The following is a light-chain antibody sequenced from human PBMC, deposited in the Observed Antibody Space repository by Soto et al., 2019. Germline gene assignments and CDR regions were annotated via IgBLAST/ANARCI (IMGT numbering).Light chain of an antibody. CDR2: EAS. J-gene: IGKJ2*01. Sequence: EIVLTQSPATLSLSPGERATLSCRASKSVSTYLGWYQEKPGQPPRLLISEASNRATGIPARFSGSGSGADFTLTISSLEPEDFAVYFCHQRYSWPHTFGQGTKLEI. CDR1: KSVSTY. CDR3: HQRYSWPHT. V-gene: IGKV3-11*01.